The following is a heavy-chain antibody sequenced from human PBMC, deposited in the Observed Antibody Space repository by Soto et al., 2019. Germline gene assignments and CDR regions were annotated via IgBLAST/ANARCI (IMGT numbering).Heavy chain of an antibody. CDR1: GFTFSDYY. J-gene: IGHJ5*02. CDR3: ARSRLGEDVWFDP. Sequence: GGSLRLSCAASGFTFSDYYMSWIRQAPGKGLEWVSYISSSSYTNYADSVKGRFTISRDNAKNSLYLQMNSLRAEDTAVYYCARSRLGEDVWFDPWGQGTLVTVSS. D-gene: IGHD3-10*01. CDR2: ISSSSYT. V-gene: IGHV3-11*06.